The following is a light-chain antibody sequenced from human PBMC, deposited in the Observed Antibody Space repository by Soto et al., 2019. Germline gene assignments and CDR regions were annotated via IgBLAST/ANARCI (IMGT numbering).Light chain of an antibody. CDR3: QQYNNWPPIT. J-gene: IGKJ5*01. Sequence: EIVLTQSPATLSLSPGERATLAFMSSQSVSSYLAWYQQKPGQAPRLLIYDASNRATGIPARFSGSGSGTEFTLTISSLQSEDFAVYYCQQYNNWPPITFGQGTRLEI. CDR2: DAS. CDR1: QSVSSY. V-gene: IGKV3-15*01.